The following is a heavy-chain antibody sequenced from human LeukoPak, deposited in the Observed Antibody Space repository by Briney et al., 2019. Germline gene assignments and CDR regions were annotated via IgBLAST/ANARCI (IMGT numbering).Heavy chain of an antibody. D-gene: IGHD1-14*01. V-gene: IGHV3-48*02. J-gene: IGHJ4*02. CDR1: GFPFSTYK. CDR2: ISKSSSTI. Sequence: GGSLTLPCAASGFPFSTYKMNWVRQAPGKGMEWVSYISKSSSTIYSADAVKGLFITTTNNDKNYPHLLMSSLGEDDAAVCYCGIGLMAGAFDYWGQGTLVTVS. CDR3: GIGLMAGAFDY.